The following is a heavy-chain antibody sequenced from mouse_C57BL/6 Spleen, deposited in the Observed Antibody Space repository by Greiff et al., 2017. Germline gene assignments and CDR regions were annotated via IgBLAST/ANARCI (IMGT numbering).Heavy chain of an antibody. CDR2: INPGNGGT. J-gene: IGHJ3*01. D-gene: IGHD2-4*01. CDR3: ARCVYDYDEAGFAY. V-gene: IGHV1-53*01. CDR1: GYTFTSYW. Sequence: QVQLQQPGPELVKPGASVKLSCKASGYTFTSYWMHWVKQRPGQGLEWIGVINPGNGGTNYNEKFKSKAILTVDKSSSTSYMQLSSLTSEDAAVYYCARCVYDYDEAGFAYEGNAPLVTVST.